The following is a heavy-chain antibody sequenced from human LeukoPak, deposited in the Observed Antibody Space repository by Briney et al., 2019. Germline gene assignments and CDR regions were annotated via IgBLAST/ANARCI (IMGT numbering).Heavy chain of an antibody. J-gene: IGHJ6*02. CDR1: GFTFSSYG. D-gene: IGHD3-3*01. V-gene: IGHV3-30*18. CDR2: ISYDGSNK. CDR3: AKDDEVGITIFGVVTETPDYYGMDV. Sequence: TGGSLRLSCAASGFTFSSYGMHWVRQAPGKGLEWVAVISYDGSNKYYADSVKGRFTISRDNSKNTLYLQMNSLRAEDTAVYYCAKDDEVGITIFGVVTETPDYYGMDVWGQGTTVTVSS.